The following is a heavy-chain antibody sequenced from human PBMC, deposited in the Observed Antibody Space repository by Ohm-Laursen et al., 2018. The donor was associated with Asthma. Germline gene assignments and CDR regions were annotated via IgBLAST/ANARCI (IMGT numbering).Heavy chain of an antibody. CDR3: ARLHAGYDYNYFYGLDV. D-gene: IGHD5-12*01. Sequence: SQTLSLTCTVSGGSIGSDDYYWSWIRQLPGKGLELIAYIYYSGTTYYNPSLKSRVTISVDTSKKQFSLKLSSVTAADTAVYYCARLHAGYDYNYFYGLDVWGQGTTVTVSS. V-gene: IGHV4-31*03. J-gene: IGHJ6*02. CDR2: IYYSGTT. CDR1: GGSIGSDDYY.